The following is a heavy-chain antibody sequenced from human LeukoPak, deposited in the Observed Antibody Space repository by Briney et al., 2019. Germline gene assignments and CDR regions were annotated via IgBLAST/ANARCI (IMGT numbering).Heavy chain of an antibody. D-gene: IGHD3-10*01. CDR2: ISGSGGST. CDR1: GFTFSSYA. Sequence: GGSLRLSCAASGFTFSSYAMSWVRQAPGKGVEWVSAISGSGGSTYYADSVKGRFTISRDNSKNTLYLQMNSLRAEDTALYYCAKGGARGLIMYYFDYWGQGTLVTVSS. CDR3: AKGGARGLIMYYFDY. J-gene: IGHJ4*02. V-gene: IGHV3-23*01.